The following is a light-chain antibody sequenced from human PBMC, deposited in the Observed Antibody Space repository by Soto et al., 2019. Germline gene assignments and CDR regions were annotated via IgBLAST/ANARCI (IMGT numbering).Light chain of an antibody. CDR3: CSYTNSNTWV. CDR2: EVR. J-gene: IGLJ3*02. Sequence: QSVLTQPASVSGSPGQSITISCTGTSSDVGDYDYVSWYQQHPGKAPKLMIYEVRNRPSGVSNRFSGSKSGNTASLAISGLQAEDEANYYCCSYTNSNTWVFGGGTKVTVL. V-gene: IGLV2-14*01. CDR1: SSDVGDYDY.